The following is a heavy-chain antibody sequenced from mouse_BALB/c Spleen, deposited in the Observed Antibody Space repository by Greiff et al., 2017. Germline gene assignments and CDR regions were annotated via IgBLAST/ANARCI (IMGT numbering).Heavy chain of an antibody. Sequence: EVMLVESGGGLVQPGGSRKLSCAASGFTFSSFGMHWVRQAPEKGLEWVAYISSGSSTIYYADTVKGRFTISRDNPKNTLFLQMTSLRSEDTAMYYCARGLTYYGNYYAMDYWGQGTSVTVSS. V-gene: IGHV5-17*02. CDR2: ISSGSSTI. CDR3: ARGLTYYGNYYAMDY. D-gene: IGHD2-10*01. J-gene: IGHJ4*01. CDR1: GFTFSSFG.